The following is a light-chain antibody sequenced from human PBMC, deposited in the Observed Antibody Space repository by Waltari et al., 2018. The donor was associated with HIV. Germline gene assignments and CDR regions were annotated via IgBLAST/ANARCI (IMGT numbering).Light chain of an antibody. Sequence: QSALTQPASVSGSPGQSTTISCTGTSSTVGSYDLVSWYQQHPGEAPKPIIYEVTKRPSGVSNRFSGSKSGNTASLTISGLQAEDEADYYCCSCPRSGIRYVFGTGTKVTVL. V-gene: IGLV2-23*02. CDR3: CSCPRSGIRYV. J-gene: IGLJ1*01. CDR2: EVT. CDR1: SSTVGSYDL.